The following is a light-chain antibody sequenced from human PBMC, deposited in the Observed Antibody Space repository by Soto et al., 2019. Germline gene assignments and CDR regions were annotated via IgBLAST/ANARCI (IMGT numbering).Light chain of an antibody. CDR3: QQYNSYPRT. CDR1: QSINSW. CDR2: KAS. V-gene: IGKV1-5*03. Sequence: DIQMTQFPSTLSASVGDRVTITCRASQSINSWLAWYQQQPGKAPKLLIYKASSLQSGVSSRFSGSGSGTEFTLTISRLQPDDFATYYCQQYNSYPRTFGQGTKVEIK. J-gene: IGKJ1*01.